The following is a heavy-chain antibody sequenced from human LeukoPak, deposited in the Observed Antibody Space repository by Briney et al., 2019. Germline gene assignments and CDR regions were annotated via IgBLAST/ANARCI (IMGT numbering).Heavy chain of an antibody. D-gene: IGHD3-22*01. CDR3: AKGPRPGSSGYPNLDH. CDR1: GFTVSSNY. V-gene: IGHV3-53*01. Sequence: GGSLRLSCAASGFTVSSNYRNWIRQAPGKGLEWVALIYSGSTTNYADSVKGRFTISRDNSKNTLYLQMNSLRVEDTAVYYCAKGPRPGSSGYPNLDHWGQGTLVTVSS. CDR2: IYSGSTT. J-gene: IGHJ4*02.